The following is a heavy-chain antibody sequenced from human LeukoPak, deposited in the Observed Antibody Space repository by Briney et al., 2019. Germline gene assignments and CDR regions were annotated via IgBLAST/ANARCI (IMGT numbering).Heavy chain of an antibody. Sequence: GGSLRLSCAASGFTFSSYAMSWVRQAPGKGLEWVSLINDSGGNTYYADSVKGRFTISRDNSKNTLFLQMSSLRAEDTAVYYCAKTSAGIRGGYFDYWGQGTLVTVPS. CDR1: GFTFSSYA. V-gene: IGHV3-23*01. CDR2: INDSGGNT. J-gene: IGHJ4*02. D-gene: IGHD3-10*01. CDR3: AKTSAGIRGGYFDY.